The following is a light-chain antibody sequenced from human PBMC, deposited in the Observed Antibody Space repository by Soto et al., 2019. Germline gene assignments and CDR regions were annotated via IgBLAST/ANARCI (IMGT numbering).Light chain of an antibody. Sequence: EIVLTQSPGTLSLSPGARATLSCRASQRVSSSYLAWYQQKPGQAPRLLIYGASYRATGIPDRFSASGSGPDFTLTITRLEPEDFAVYYCQQYGSSPLTFGGGTKVEIK. CDR1: QRVSSSY. CDR2: GAS. V-gene: IGKV3-20*01. CDR3: QQYGSSPLT. J-gene: IGKJ4*01.